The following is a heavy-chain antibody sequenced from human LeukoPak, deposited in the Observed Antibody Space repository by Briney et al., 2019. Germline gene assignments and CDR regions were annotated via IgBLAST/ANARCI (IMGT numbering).Heavy chain of an antibody. V-gene: IGHV3-9*01. Sequence: GRSLRLSCAASGFTFDDYAMHWVRQAPGKGLEWVSGISWNSGSIGYADSVKGRFTISRDNSQNMVYLLMNSLTVEDAATYYCAKRTMSAFDSWGQGTLLIVSS. J-gene: IGHJ4*02. CDR1: GFTFDDYA. CDR2: ISWNSGSI. D-gene: IGHD5-24*01. CDR3: AKRTMSAFDS.